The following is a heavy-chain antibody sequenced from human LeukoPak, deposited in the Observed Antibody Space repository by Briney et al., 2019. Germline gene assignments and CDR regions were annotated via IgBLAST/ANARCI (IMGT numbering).Heavy chain of an antibody. D-gene: IGHD6-13*01. J-gene: IGHJ4*02. CDR2: IYYSGST. CDR1: GCSISSYY. CDR3: ARVSSSSWIFDS. Sequence: SETLSLTCTVSGCSISSYYWSWVRQPPGKGLEWIGYIYYSGSTNYNPSLKSRVTISVDTSKNQCSLKVSSVTAADTAVHYCARVSSSSWIFDSWGQGTLVTVAS. V-gene: IGHV4-59*01.